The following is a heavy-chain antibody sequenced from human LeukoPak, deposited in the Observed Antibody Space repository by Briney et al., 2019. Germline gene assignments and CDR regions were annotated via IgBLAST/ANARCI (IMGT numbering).Heavy chain of an antibody. CDR1: GGSISSYY. J-gene: IGHJ3*02. Sequence: SETLSLTCTVSGGSISSYYWSWIRQPPGKGLEWIGYIYTGGSTNYNPSLKSRVTISVDTSKNQFSLKLSSVTAADTAVYYCARHRAKAFDIWGQGTMVTVSS. V-gene: IGHV4-4*09. D-gene: IGHD3-10*01. CDR2: IYTGGST. CDR3: ARHRAKAFDI.